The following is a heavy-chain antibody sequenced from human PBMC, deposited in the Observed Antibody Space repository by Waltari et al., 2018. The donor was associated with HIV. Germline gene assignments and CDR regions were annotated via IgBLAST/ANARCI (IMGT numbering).Heavy chain of an antibody. Sequence: EVQLVESGGGLVQPGRSLRLSCAASGFTFDVYAMHWVRQAPGKGLEWVAVISWNSGSIGYEDSVKGRFTISRDNAKNSVYLEMNSLRTEDTALYYCAKGPFDYWGQGTLVTVSS. V-gene: IGHV3-9*01. CDR2: ISWNSGSI. J-gene: IGHJ4*02. CDR1: GFTFDVYA. CDR3: AKGPFDY.